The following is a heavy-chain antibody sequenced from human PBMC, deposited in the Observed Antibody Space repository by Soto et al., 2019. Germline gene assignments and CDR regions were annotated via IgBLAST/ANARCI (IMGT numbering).Heavy chain of an antibody. J-gene: IGHJ6*02. CDR1: GDSISRSSFY. CDR2: IYYSGYT. D-gene: IGHD3-16*01. V-gene: IGHV4-39*01. Sequence: TLSLTCTVSGDSISRSSFYWGWIRQPPGKGLEWIGSIYYSGYTYYNPSLKSRVTISVDTSKNQFSLKLSSVTAADTAVYYCARHNGPLYVGYYYDMDVWGQGTTVTVSS. CDR3: ARHNGPLYVGYYYDMDV.